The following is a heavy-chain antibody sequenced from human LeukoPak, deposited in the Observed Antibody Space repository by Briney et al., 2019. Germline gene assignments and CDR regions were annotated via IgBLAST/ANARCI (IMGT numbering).Heavy chain of an antibody. Sequence: GGSLRLSCAASGFTFSSYGMHWVRQAPGKGLEWVAVISYDGSNKYYADSVKGRFTISRDNSKNTLYLQMNSLRAEDTAVYYCAKDPGYSYGWSFGYWGQGTLVTVSS. D-gene: IGHD5-18*01. V-gene: IGHV3-30*18. CDR1: GFTFSSYG. J-gene: IGHJ4*02. CDR3: AKDPGYSYGWSFGY. CDR2: ISYDGSNK.